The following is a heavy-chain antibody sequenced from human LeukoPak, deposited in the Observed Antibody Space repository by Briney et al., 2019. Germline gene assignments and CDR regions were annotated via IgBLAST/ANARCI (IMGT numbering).Heavy chain of an antibody. CDR3: ARPMYYYDSSGYLT. D-gene: IGHD3-22*01. CDR2: IYSGGST. CDR1: GFTVSSNY. J-gene: IGHJ5*02. V-gene: IGHV3-66*04. Sequence: GGSLRLSCAASGFTVSSNYMSWVRQAPGKGLEWVSVIYSGGSTYYADSVKGRFTISRDNSKNTPYLQMNSLRAEDTAVYYCARPMYYYDSSGYLTWGQGTLVTVSS.